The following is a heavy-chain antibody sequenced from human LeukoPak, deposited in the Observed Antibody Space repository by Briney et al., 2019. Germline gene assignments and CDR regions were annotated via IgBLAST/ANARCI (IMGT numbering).Heavy chain of an antibody. J-gene: IGHJ5*02. V-gene: IGHV4-34*01. D-gene: IGHD3-22*01. CDR3: ARGLKRYYYDWFDP. Sequence: PSETLSLTCAVYGGSFSGYYWSWIRQPPGKGLEWIGEINHSGSTNYNPSLKRRVTISVDASKNQFSLKLSSVTAADTAVYYCARGLKRYYYDWFDPWGQGTLVTVSS. CDR2: INHSGST. CDR1: GGSFSGYY.